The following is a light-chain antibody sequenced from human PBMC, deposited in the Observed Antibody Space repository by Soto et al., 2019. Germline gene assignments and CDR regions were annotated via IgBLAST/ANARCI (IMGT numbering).Light chain of an antibody. J-gene: IGKJ1*01. CDR3: QHYNSYSEA. CDR1: QRISTW. CDR2: KAS. V-gene: IGKV1-5*03. Sequence: DIQMTQSPSTLSASVGDRVNLTCRASQRISTWLAWYQQKPGKAPKLLIYKASTLKSGVPSRFSGSGSGTEFTLTISSLQPDDFATYYCQHYNSYSEAFGQGTKV.